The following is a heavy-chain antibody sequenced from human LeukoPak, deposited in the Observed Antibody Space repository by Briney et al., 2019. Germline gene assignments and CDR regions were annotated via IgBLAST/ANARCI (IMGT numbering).Heavy chain of an antibody. CDR2: INPNSGGT. J-gene: IGHJ4*02. CDR1: GYTFTGYY. D-gene: IGHD5-24*01. Sequence: ASVKVSCKASGYTFTGYYMHWVRQAPGQGLEWMGWINPNSGGTNYVQKFQGRVTMTRDTSISTAYMELSRLRSDDTAVYYCARDRGAGYNPIDYWGQGTLVTVSS. CDR3: ARDRGAGYNPIDY. V-gene: IGHV1-2*02.